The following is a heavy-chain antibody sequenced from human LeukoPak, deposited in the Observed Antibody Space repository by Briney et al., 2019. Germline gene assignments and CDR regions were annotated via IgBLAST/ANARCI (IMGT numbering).Heavy chain of an antibody. V-gene: IGHV4-34*01. D-gene: IGHD3-10*01. CDR2: INHSGST. CDR1: GGSFSGYY. CDR3: ARVVLRRAAFGELSGAPTPCPIMDV. J-gene: IGHJ6*03. Sequence: SETLSLTCAVYGGSFSGYYWSWIRQPPAKGLEWIGEINHSGSTNYNPSLKSRVTISVDTSKNQFSLKLSSVTAADTAVYYCARVVLRRAAFGELSGAPTPCPIMDVWGKGTTVTVSS.